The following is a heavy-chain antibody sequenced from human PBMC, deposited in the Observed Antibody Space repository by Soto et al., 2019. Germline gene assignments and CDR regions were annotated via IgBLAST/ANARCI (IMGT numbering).Heavy chain of an antibody. CDR1: GGSISSGGYY. CDR3: ARTTVSDYYGMDV. Sequence: QVQLQESGPGLVKPSQTLSLTCTVSGGSISSGGYYWSWIRQHPGKGLEWIGYIYYSGSTYYNPSLQSRVTISVDTSKNQFSLKLSSVTAADTAVYYCARTTVSDYYGMDVWGQGTTVTVSS. D-gene: IGHD4-17*01. V-gene: IGHV4-31*03. CDR2: IYYSGST. J-gene: IGHJ6*02.